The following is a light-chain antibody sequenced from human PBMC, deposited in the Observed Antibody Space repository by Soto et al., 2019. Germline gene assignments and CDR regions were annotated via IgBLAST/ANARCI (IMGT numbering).Light chain of an antibody. V-gene: IGKV3-20*01. CDR3: QNYGSSIT. CDR2: GTS. J-gene: IGKJ5*01. CDR1: QSVSSWF. Sequence: EIVLTQSPGTLSLSPGERATLSCRATQSVSSWFLAWVQHKPGQAPRLLIYGTSRRATGIPDRFSGSGSGTEFSLTISRMQPEDFAVYDCQNYGSSITFGQGTRLEIK.